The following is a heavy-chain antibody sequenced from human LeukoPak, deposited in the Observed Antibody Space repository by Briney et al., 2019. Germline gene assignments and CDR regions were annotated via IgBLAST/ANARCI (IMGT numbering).Heavy chain of an antibody. D-gene: IGHD6-13*01. Sequence: SETLSLTCTVSGYSISSGYYWGWIRQPPGKGLEWIGTIYHSVSTYYNPSLKGRVTISVDTSKNQFSLKLSSVTAADTAVYYCARGTVQQQLPIDYWGQGTLVTVSS. CDR1: GYSISSGYY. J-gene: IGHJ4*02. CDR3: ARGTVQQQLPIDY. V-gene: IGHV4-38-2*02. CDR2: IYHSVST.